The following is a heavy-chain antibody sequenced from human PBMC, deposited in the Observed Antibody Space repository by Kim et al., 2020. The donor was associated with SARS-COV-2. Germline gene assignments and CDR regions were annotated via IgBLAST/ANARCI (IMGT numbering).Heavy chain of an antibody. D-gene: IGHD4-17*01. CDR1: GGSISSYY. V-gene: IGHV4-59*01. CDR3: ARDYGDYSGEFDP. CDR2: IYYSGST. Sequence: SETLSPTCTVSGGSISSYYWSWIRQPPGKGLEWIGYIYYSGSTNYNPSLKSRVTISVDTSKNQFSLKLSSVTAADTAVYYCARDYGDYSGEFDPWGQGTLVTVSS. J-gene: IGHJ5*02.